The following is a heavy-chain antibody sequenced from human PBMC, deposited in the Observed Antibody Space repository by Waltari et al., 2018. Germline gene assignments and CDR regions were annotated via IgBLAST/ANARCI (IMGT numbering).Heavy chain of an antibody. Sequence: QVQLVESGGGVVQPGRSLRLSCAASGFTFSSFGMHWVRQAPGKGLEWVAIIYYDGTNKYYTDSVKGRCTISRDNSKNTLYLQMNTLRVDDSAMYFCAKGAGTTFGSLDSWGQGTLVTVSS. CDR3: AKGAGTTFGSLDS. CDR2: IYYDGTNK. J-gene: IGHJ4*02. D-gene: IGHD1-1*01. V-gene: IGHV3-30*18. CDR1: GFTFSSFG.